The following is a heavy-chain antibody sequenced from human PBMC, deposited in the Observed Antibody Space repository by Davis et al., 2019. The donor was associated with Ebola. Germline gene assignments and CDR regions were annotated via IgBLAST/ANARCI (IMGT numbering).Heavy chain of an antibody. CDR1: GGSISSGGYY. CDR3: ARQLWFGEFIYYYYGMDV. D-gene: IGHD3-10*01. V-gene: IGHV4-39*01. CDR2: IYYSGST. J-gene: IGHJ6*02. Sequence: SETLSLTCTVSGGSISSGGYYWSWIRQHPGKGLEWIGYIYYSGSTYYNPSLKSRVTISVDTSKNQFSLKLSSVTAADTAVYYCARQLWFGEFIYYYYGMDVWGQGTTVTVSS.